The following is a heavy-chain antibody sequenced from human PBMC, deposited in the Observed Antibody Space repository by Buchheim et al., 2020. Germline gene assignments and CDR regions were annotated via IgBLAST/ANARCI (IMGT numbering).Heavy chain of an antibody. V-gene: IGHV4-34*01. CDR3: AGTNLTTTFFVEWLLYGFDY. CDR1: GGSFSGYY. D-gene: IGHD3-3*01. J-gene: IGHJ4*02. CDR2: INHSGST. Sequence: QVQLQQWGAGLLKPSETLSLTCAVYGGSFSGYYWSWIRQPPGKGLEWIGEINHSGSTNYNPSLKSRVTISVDTSKNQFSLKLSSVTAADTAVYYCAGTNLTTTFFVEWLLYGFDYWGQGTL.